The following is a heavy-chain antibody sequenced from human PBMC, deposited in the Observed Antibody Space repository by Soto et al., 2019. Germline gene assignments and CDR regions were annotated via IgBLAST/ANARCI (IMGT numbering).Heavy chain of an antibody. V-gene: IGHV1-24*01. D-gene: IGHD3-22*01. Sequence: ASLKVSCKVSGYTLTELSMHWVRQAPGKGLEWMGGFDPEDGETIYAQKFQGRVTMTEDTSTDTAYMELSSLRSEDTAVYYCATDLLYYYDSSGYNYFDYWGQGTLVTVSS. J-gene: IGHJ4*02. CDR2: FDPEDGET. CDR3: ATDLLYYYDSSGYNYFDY. CDR1: GYTLTELS.